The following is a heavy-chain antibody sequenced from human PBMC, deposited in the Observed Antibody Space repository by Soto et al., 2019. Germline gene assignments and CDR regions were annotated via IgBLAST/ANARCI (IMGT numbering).Heavy chain of an antibody. D-gene: IGHD1-1*01. CDR2: ISRSGGST. V-gene: IGHV3-23*04. J-gene: IGHJ6*02. CDR3: AKHGAEVPNDPVDV. Sequence: EVQLVESGGGFVQPGGSLRLSCAASGFTFRKFAMSWVRQALGKGLEWVSGISRSGGSTYYADSVKGRCTISRDNSKNTLYLQIDSLRVGDTATYYCAKHGAEVPNDPVDVWGQGTPVNVSS. CDR1: GFTFRKFA.